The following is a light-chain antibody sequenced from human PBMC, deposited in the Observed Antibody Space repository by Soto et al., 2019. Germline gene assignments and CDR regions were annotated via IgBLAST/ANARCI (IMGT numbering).Light chain of an antibody. V-gene: IGLV2-8*01. CDR3: SSYAGSDNDV. J-gene: IGLJ1*01. CDR1: SSDVGDHNL. Sequence: QSVLTQPPSASGSPRQSVTISCTGTSSDVGDHNLVSWYQQYPGKAPKLLIYQVTNRASGVPNRFSGSKSGNTASLTVSGLQAEDEADYYCSSYAGSDNDVFGTGTKVTVL. CDR2: QVT.